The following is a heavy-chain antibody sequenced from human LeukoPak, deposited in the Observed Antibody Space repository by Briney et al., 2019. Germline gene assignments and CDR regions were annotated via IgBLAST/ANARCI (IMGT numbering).Heavy chain of an antibody. D-gene: IGHD3-10*01. V-gene: IGHV3-74*01. CDR3: ASYSIWFGELFFNY. CDR2: INSDGSST. CDR1: GFTFSSYW. J-gene: IGHJ4*02. Sequence: GGSLRLSCAASGFTFSSYWMHWVRQAPGKGLVWVSRINSDGSSTSYADSVKGRFTISRDNAKNSLYLQMNSLRAEDTAVYYCASYSIWFGELFFNYWGQGTLVTVSS.